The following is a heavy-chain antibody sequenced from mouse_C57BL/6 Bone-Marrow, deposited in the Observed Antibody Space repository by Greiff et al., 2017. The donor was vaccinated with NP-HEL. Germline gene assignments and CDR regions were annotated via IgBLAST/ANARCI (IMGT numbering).Heavy chain of an antibody. CDR1: GFSFNTYA. D-gene: IGHD1-1*01. CDR3: VRPPYYYGSSYGY. CDR2: IRSKSNNYAT. V-gene: IGHV10-1*01. Sequence: EADGGLVQPKGSLKLSCAASGFSFNTYAMNWVRQAPGKGLEWVARIRSKSNNYATYYADSVKDRFTISRDDSESMLYLQMNNLKTEDTAMYYCVRPPYYYGSSYGYWGQGTTLTVSS. J-gene: IGHJ2*01.